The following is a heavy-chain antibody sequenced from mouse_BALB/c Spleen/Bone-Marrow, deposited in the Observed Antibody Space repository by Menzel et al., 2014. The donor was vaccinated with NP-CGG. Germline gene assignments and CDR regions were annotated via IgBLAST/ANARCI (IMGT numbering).Heavy chain of an antibody. CDR2: FHPFNDDT. V-gene: IGHV1-47*01. CDR1: GYTFTTYP. D-gene: IGHD3-3*01. J-gene: IGHJ4*01. Sequence: VQLLQSGAEVVKPGASVKMSCKALGYTFTTYPIEWMKQNHGKSLEWIGNFHPFNDDTKYNEKFKDKAKLTVEKSSSTVYLEVSRLTSDDSAIYYCARKGPRNAMDYWGQGTSVTVSS. CDR3: ARKGPRNAMDY.